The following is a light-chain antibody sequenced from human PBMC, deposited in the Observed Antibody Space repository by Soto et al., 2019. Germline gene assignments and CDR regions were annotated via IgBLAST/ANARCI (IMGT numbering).Light chain of an antibody. CDR1: QSVSNN. CDR3: QQYNKWPLIT. CDR2: GAS. Sequence: EIVLTQSPGTLSLSPWERATLSCRASQSVSNNYLAWYQKKPGQAPRLLIYGASTRATGTPARFSGSGSGTEFTLTIRSLQSEDFALYYCQQYNKWPLITFGQGTGLEN. J-gene: IGKJ5*01. V-gene: IGKV3D-15*01.